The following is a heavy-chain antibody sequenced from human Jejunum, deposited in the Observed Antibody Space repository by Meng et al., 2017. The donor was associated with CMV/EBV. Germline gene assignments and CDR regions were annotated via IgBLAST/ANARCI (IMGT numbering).Heavy chain of an antibody. CDR2: IRSSGTTI. Sequence: ASGFTFSSYSMTWVRQAPGKGLEWVSYIRSSGTTIYYADSAKGRFTISRDNAKNSLYLQMNSLRAEDTALYYCAKEHLEYYYGMDVWGQGTTVTVSS. J-gene: IGHJ6*02. D-gene: IGHD1-1*01. CDR1: GFTFSSYS. V-gene: IGHV3-48*04. CDR3: AKEHLEYYYGMDV.